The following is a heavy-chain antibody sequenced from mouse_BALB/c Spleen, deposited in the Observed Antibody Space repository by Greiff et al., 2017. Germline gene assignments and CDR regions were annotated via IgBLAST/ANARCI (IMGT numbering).Heavy chain of an antibody. J-gene: IGHJ4*01. CDR2: IWGDGST. V-gene: IGHV2-6-7*01. CDR1: GFSLTGYG. Sequence: QVHVKQSGPGLVAPSQSLSITCTVSGFSLTGYGVNWVRQPPGKGLEWLGMIWGDGSTDYNSALKSRLSISKDNSKSQVFLKMNSLQTDDTARYYCAREYYRYDGYYYAMDYWGQGTSVTVSS. CDR3: AREYYRYDGYYYAMDY. D-gene: IGHD2-14*01.